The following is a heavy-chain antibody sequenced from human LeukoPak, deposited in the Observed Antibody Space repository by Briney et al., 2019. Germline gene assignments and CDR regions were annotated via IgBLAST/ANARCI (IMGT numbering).Heavy chain of an antibody. CDR1: GFTFSSYW. CDR2: INSDGSST. D-gene: IGHD1-26*01. Sequence: GGSLRLSCAASGFTFSSYWMHWVRQAPGKGLVWVSRINSDGSSTSYADSVKGRFTISRDNAKNTLYLQMDSLRAEDTAMYYCARGTGSYYSLGYWGRGTLVTVSS. J-gene: IGHJ4*02. CDR3: ARGTGSYYSLGY. V-gene: IGHV3-74*01.